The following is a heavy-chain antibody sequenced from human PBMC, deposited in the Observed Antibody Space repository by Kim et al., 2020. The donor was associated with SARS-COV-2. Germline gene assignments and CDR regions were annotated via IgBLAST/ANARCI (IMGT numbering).Heavy chain of an antibody. D-gene: IGHD3-9*01. CDR2: I. Sequence: ISYADSVNGRFTITRDNAKNALYMQMNSLGAEDTALYYCAKRTIYNGMDVWGQGTAVSVSS. V-gene: IGHV3-9*01. J-gene: IGHJ6*02. CDR3: AKRTIYNGMDV.